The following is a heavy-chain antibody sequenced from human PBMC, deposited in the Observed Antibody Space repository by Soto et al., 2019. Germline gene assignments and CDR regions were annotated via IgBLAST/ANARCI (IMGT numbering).Heavy chain of an antibody. D-gene: IGHD3-22*01. CDR2: IKSKTDGGTT. J-gene: IGHJ6*02. Sequence: EVQLVESGGGLVKPGGSLRLSCAASGFTFSNAWMNWVRQAPGKGLEWVGRIKSKTDGGTTDYAAPVKGRFTISRDDSKNTLYLQMNSLKPEDTAVYYCTTALESSNYYDSSGYYYYYYGMDVWGQGTTVTVSS. V-gene: IGHV3-15*07. CDR3: TTALESSNYYDSSGYYYYYYGMDV. CDR1: GFTFSNAW.